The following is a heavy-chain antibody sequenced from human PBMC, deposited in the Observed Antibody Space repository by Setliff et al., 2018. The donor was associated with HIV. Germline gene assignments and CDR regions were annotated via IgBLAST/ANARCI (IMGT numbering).Heavy chain of an antibody. Sequence: PSETLSLTCTVSGGSISSGSHYWGWIRQPPGKGLEWIANIYHNGNTYYNPSLKSRVTISVDTSKNQFSLRLTSVTAADTAVYYCAGENPDGWSHHYTDVWGKGTTVTVSS. J-gene: IGHJ6*03. V-gene: IGHV4-39*02. D-gene: IGHD2-15*01. CDR1: GGSISSGSHY. CDR2: IYHNGNT. CDR3: AGENPDGWSHHYTDV.